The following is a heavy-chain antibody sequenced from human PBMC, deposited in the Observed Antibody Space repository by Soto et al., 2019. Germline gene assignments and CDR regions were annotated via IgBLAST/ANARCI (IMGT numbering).Heavy chain of an antibody. CDR1: GYTFTGYY. J-gene: IGHJ4*02. Sequence: ASVKVSCKASGYTFTGYYMHWVRQAPGQGLEWMGWINPNSGGTNYAQKFQGWVTMTRDTSISTAYMELSRLRSGDTAVYYCAREDSGYGRYFDYWGQGTLVTVSS. CDR2: INPNSGGT. CDR3: AREDSGYGRYFDY. V-gene: IGHV1-2*04. D-gene: IGHD5-12*01.